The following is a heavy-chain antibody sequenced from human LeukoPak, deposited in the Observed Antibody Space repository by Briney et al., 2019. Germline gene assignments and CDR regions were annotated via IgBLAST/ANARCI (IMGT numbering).Heavy chain of an antibody. D-gene: IGHD4-11*01. V-gene: IGHV1-3*01. CDR2: INAGNGNT. CDR1: GYTFTSYA. CDR3: ASPGKYETYYSNYGRGYYYYGMDV. Sequence: ASVTVSCKASGYTFTSYAMHWVRQAPGQRLEWMGWINAGNGNTKYSQKFQGRVTITRDTSASTAYMELSSLRSEDTAVYYCASPGKYETYYSNYGRGYYYYGMDVWGQGTTVTVSS. J-gene: IGHJ6*02.